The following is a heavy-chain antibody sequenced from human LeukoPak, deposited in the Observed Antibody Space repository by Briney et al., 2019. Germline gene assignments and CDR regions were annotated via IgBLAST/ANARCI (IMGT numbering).Heavy chain of an antibody. CDR2: INHSGST. V-gene: IGHV4-34*01. Sequence: SETLSLTCAVYGGSFGGYYWSWIRQPPGKGLEWIGEINHSGSTNYNPSLKSRVTISVDTSKNQFSLKLSSVTAADTAVYYCARHRSRANGISAAFDIWGQGTMVTVSS. CDR3: ARHRSRANGISAAFDI. D-gene: IGHD2-8*01. CDR1: GGSFGGYY. J-gene: IGHJ3*02.